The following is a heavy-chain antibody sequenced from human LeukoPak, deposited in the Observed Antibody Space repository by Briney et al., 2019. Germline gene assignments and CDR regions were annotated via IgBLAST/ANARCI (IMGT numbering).Heavy chain of an antibody. Sequence: GGSLRLSCAASGFTVSSNYMSWVRQAPGRGLEWVSVIYGGGSTYYADSVKGRFTISRDNSKNTLFLQMNSLRAGDTAVYYCARGTVTMVDYWGRGTLVTVSS. CDR1: GFTVSSNY. V-gene: IGHV3-66*01. CDR2: IYGGGST. CDR3: ARGTVTMVDY. D-gene: IGHD4-11*01. J-gene: IGHJ4*02.